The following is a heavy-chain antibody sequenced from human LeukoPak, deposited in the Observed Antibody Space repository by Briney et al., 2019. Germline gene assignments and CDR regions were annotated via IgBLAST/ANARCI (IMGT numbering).Heavy chain of an antibody. Sequence: GGSLRLSCAASGFTFSSYSMNWVRQAPGKGLEWVSYISSSSSTIYYADSVKGRFTISRDNAKNSLYLQMNSLRAEDTAVYYCASSGSYYNSPFDYWGQGTLVTVSS. CDR1: GFTFSSYS. CDR2: ISSSSSTI. CDR3: ASSGSYYNSPFDY. V-gene: IGHV3-48*01. D-gene: IGHD3-10*01. J-gene: IGHJ4*02.